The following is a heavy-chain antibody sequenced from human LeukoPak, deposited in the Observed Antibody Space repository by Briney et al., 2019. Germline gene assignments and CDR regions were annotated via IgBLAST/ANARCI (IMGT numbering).Heavy chain of an antibody. CDR1: GFTVSSNY. D-gene: IGHD4-17*01. V-gene: IGHV3-66*02. CDR3: ARLRQRSGFDP. CDR2: IYSGGST. Sequence: GGSLRLSCAASGFTVSSNYMSWVRQAPGKGLEWVSVIYSGGSTYYADSVKGRFTISRDNSKNTLYLQMNSLRAEDTAVYYCARLRQRSGFDPWGQGTLVTVSS. J-gene: IGHJ5*02.